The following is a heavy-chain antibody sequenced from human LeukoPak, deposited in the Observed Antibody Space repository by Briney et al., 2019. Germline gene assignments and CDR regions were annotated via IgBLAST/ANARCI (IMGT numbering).Heavy chain of an antibody. Sequence: SETLSLTCTVSGGSISSYYWSWIRQPPGKGLEWIGYIYYSGSTNYNPSLKSRVTISVDTSKNQFSLKLSSVTAADTAVYYCARENYSTGGYYYYMDVWGKGTTVTVSS. CDR3: ARENYSTGGYYYYMDV. D-gene: IGHD4-11*01. V-gene: IGHV4-59*12. J-gene: IGHJ6*03. CDR1: GGSISSYY. CDR2: IYYSGST.